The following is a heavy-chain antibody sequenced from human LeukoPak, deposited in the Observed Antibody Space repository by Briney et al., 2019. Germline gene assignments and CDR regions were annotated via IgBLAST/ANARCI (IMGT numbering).Heavy chain of an antibody. J-gene: IGHJ3*02. CDR2: ISSSSSYI. Sequence: GGSLRLSCAASGFTFSSYSMNWVRQAPGKGLEWVSSISSSSSYIYYADSVKGRFTISRDNAKNSLYLQMNSLRAEDTTVYYCASTIFGVAHGAFDIWGQGTMVTVSS. V-gene: IGHV3-21*01. D-gene: IGHD3-3*01. CDR1: GFTFSSYS. CDR3: ASTIFGVAHGAFDI.